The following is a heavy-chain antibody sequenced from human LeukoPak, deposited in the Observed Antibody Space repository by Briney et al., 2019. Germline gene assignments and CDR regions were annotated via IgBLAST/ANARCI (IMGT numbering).Heavy chain of an antibody. Sequence: GASVKVSCKASGYTFTSYDINWVRQATGQGLDGMGWINAGNGNTKSSQEFQGRVTITRDTSASTAYMEMSSLRSEDMAVYYCARDHYYDSSGSSYYFDYWGQGTLVTVSS. V-gene: IGHV1-3*03. D-gene: IGHD3-22*01. J-gene: IGHJ4*02. CDR2: INAGNGNT. CDR1: GYTFTSYD. CDR3: ARDHYYDSSGSSYYFDY.